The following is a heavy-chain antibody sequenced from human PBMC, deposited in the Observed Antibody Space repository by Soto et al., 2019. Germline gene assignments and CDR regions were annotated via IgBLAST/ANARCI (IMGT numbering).Heavy chain of an antibody. V-gene: IGHV4-39*01. CDR3: ARHGGELLAGGVGMDV. Sequence: SETLSLTCTVSGGSISSSSYYWGWIRQPPGKGLEWIGSIYYSGSTYYNPSLKSRVTISVDTSKNQFSLKLSSVTAADTAVYYCARHGGELLAGGVGMDVWGEGTKVTVS. J-gene: IGHJ6*02. CDR2: IYYSGST. CDR1: GGSISSSSYY. D-gene: IGHD3-10*01.